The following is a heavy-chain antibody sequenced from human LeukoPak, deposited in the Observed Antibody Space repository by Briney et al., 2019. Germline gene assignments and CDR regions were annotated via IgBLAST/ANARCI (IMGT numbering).Heavy chain of an antibody. Sequence: SETLSLTCTVSGGSISSYYWSWIRQPPGKGLEWIGYIYYSGSTNYNPSLKSRVTISVDTSKNQFSLKLSSVTAADTAVYYCARASYYYGSGYFDYWGQGTLVTVSS. CDR3: ARASYYYGSGYFDY. CDR2: IYYSGST. V-gene: IGHV4-59*01. J-gene: IGHJ4*02. CDR1: GGSISSYY. D-gene: IGHD3-10*01.